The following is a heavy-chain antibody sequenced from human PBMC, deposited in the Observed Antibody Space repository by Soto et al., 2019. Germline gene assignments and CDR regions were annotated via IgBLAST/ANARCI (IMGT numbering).Heavy chain of an antibody. Sequence: QVQLQESGPGLVKPSQTLSLTCSVSGGSMSSGAYYWIWVRQLPGKGLEWIGYIYHTGNTYYNPSLRSRTTISVDTSESQFSLKLTSVTDADTAVYYCASSYSGYLDNWGQGTLVTVSS. V-gene: IGHV4-31*03. CDR3: ASSYSGYLDN. CDR2: IYHTGNT. CDR1: GGSMSSGAYY. D-gene: IGHD3-22*01. J-gene: IGHJ4*02.